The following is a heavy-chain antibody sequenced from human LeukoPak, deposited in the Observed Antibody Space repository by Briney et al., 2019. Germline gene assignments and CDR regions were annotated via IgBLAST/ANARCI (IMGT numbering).Heavy chain of an antibody. Sequence: SVKVSCKASGGTFTSYAISWLRHAPGQGLEWIGGIIPIFGTANYAQKFHGRVTITADESTSTAYMELSSLRSEDTAVYYCARAGRGYSGYVPFDYWGQGTLVTVSS. D-gene: IGHD5-12*01. CDR1: GGTFTSYA. CDR2: IIPIFGTA. CDR3: ARAGRGYSGYVPFDY. V-gene: IGHV1-69*13. J-gene: IGHJ4*02.